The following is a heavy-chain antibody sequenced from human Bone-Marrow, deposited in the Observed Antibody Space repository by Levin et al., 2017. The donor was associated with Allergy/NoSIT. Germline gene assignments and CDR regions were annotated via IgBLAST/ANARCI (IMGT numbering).Heavy chain of an antibody. V-gene: IGHV1-69*13. CDR3: ARGSVDPSINTAGAGDV. CDR1: GGTFNTST. D-gene: IGHD2/OR15-2a*01. Sequence: SVKVSCKASGGTFNTSTITWVRQAPGQGLEWMGGFIPLFAVRNYAPKLQGRVAITADESTRIAYMTLSRLTSEDTAMYYCARGSVDPSINTAGAGDVWGQGTMVTVSS. CDR2: FIPLFAVR. J-gene: IGHJ3*01.